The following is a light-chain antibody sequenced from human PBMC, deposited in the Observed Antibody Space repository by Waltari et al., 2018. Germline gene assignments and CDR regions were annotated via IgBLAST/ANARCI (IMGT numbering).Light chain of an antibody. CDR2: GAS. CDR1: QSVSSSY. J-gene: IGKJ4*01. V-gene: IGKV3-20*01. Sequence: EIVLTQSPGTLSLSPGERATLSCRARQSVSSSYLAWYQQEPGQAPRLLIYGASSRATGMPHRFSGSGSGTDFTLTISRLEPEDFAVYYCQQYGSSPGATFGGGTKVEIK. CDR3: QQYGSSPGAT.